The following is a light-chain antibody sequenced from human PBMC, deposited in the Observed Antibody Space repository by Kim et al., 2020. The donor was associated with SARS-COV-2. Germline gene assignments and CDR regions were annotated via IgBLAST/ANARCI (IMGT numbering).Light chain of an antibody. V-gene: IGKV1-5*03. CDR2: KVS. Sequence: SEGVRVTITCLASQNISTWLALYQQKPGKAPTLLIYKVSSLESGVPSRFSSSGSGTELTLTISSLQPDDFATYYCQQHNIFPYTFGQGTKVDIK. J-gene: IGKJ2*01. CDR3: QQHNIFPYT. CDR1: QNISTW.